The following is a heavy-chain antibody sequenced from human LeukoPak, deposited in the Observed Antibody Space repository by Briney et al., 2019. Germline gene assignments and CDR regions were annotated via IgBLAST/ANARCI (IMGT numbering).Heavy chain of an antibody. J-gene: IGHJ5*02. D-gene: IGHD3-10*01. CDR3: AKDRRYGSGSLYTWFDP. V-gene: IGHV3-23*01. Sequence: PGGSLRLSCAASGFTFSSYAMSWVRQAPGKGLEWVSAISGSGGSTYYADSVKGRFTISRDNPKNTLYLQMNRLRSEDTAVYYGAKDRRYGSGSLYTWFDPWGQGTLVTVSS. CDR2: ISGSGGST. CDR1: GFTFSSYA.